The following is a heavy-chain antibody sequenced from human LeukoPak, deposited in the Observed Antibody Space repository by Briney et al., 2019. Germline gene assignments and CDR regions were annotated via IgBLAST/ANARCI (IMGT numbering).Heavy chain of an antibody. D-gene: IGHD2-15*01. CDR3: ARRPDIVMVVAANNWFDP. J-gene: IGHJ5*02. CDR2: INHSGST. V-gene: IGHV4-34*01. Sequence: PSETLSLTCAVYGGSFSGYYWSWIRQPPGKGLEWIGEINHSGSTNYNPSLKSRVTISVDTSKNQFSLKLSSVTAADTAVYYCARRPDIVMVVAANNWFDPWGQGTLVTVSS. CDR1: GGSFSGYY.